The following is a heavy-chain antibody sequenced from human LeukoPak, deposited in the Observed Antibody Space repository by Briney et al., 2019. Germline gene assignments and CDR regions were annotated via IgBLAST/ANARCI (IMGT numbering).Heavy chain of an antibody. D-gene: IGHD4-11*01. J-gene: IGHJ4*02. V-gene: IGHV3-7*01. Sequence: GRSLRLSCSASGFTFSRFWMSWVRQAPGKGLEYVALIKQGGSEIYHMDSVKGRFTISRDDATNSLYLQMNSLRVEDTALYYCARDRESESDSEGDYWGQGTPVTVSS. CDR3: ARDRESESDSEGDY. CDR2: IKQGGSEI. CDR1: GFTFSRFW.